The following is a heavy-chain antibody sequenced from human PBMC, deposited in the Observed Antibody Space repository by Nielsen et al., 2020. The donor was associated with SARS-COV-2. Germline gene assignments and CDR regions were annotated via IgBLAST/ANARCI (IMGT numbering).Heavy chain of an antibody. CDR3: ARDSSAWYDF. CDR2: VYHGGST. J-gene: IGHJ3*01. D-gene: IGHD6-19*01. Sequence: SETLSLTCTVSGGSVTSGSYYWRWIRQPPGKGPAWIGYVYHGGSTNYNPSLKSRVTISIDTSKNQFSLRMYSVTAADTAVYFCARDSSAWYDFWGQGTMVSVSS. V-gene: IGHV4-61*01. CDR1: GGSVTSGSYY.